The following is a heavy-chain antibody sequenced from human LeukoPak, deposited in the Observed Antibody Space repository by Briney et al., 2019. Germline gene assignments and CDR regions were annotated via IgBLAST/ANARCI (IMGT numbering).Heavy chain of an antibody. CDR2: ISSNGGST. CDR3: AKVEYSSNIPQH. Sequence: GGSLRLSCAASGFTFSSYAMHWVRQAPGKGLEYVSAISSNGGSTYYADSVKGRFTISRDNSKNTQYLQMNSLRAEDTAVYYCAKVEYSSNIPQHWGQGTLVTVSS. D-gene: IGHD6-6*01. CDR1: GFTFSSYA. V-gene: IGHV3-64*04. J-gene: IGHJ1*01.